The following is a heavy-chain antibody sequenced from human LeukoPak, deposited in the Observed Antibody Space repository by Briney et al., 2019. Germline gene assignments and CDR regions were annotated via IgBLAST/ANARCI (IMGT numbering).Heavy chain of an antibody. J-gene: IGHJ4*02. CDR3: AKGVGGSYSDFDY. CDR2: ISYDGSTK. CDR1: GFTFSNYA. D-gene: IGHD1-26*01. Sequence: GRSLRLSCVASGFTFSNYAIHWVRQAPGKGLEWVAVISYDGSTKYTDSVKGRFTISRDNSKNTPYLQMNSLRAEDTAVYYCAKGVGGSYSDFDYWGQGTLVTVSS. V-gene: IGHV3-30-3*01.